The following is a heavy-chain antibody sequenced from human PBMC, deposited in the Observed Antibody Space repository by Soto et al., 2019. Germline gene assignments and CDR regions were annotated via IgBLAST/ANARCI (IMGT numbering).Heavy chain of an antibody. CDR2: ISASGGLK. CDR1: GFTFSNYA. Sequence: EVQLSESGGDLRQPGGSLRLSCAASGFTFSNYAMTWVRQTPGKGLEWVSGISASGGLKYYADSVQGRFTVSRDNSKNILYLQMDNLRDGDRALYYCAREVGAPSGWLDPWGQGTQVTVSS. D-gene: IGHD1-26*01. CDR3: AREVGAPSGWLDP. J-gene: IGHJ5*02. V-gene: IGHV3-23*01.